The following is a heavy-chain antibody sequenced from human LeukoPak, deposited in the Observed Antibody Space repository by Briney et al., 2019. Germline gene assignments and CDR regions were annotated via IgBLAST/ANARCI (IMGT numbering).Heavy chain of an antibody. CDR2: ISSSSSYI. Sequence: GGSLRLSCAASGFTFSSYSMNWVRQAPGKGLEWVSSISSSSSYIYYADSVKGRFTISRDNAKNSLYLQMNSLRAEDTAVYYCARVAGRTAMEQYSDYWGQGTLVTVSS. J-gene: IGHJ4*02. V-gene: IGHV3-21*01. CDR3: ARVAGRTAMEQYSDY. D-gene: IGHD5-18*01. CDR1: GFTFSSYS.